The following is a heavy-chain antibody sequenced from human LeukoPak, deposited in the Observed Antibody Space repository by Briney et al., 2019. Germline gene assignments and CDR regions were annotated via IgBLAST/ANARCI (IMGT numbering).Heavy chain of an antibody. CDR3: ARDSRAYYGGNYFDY. Sequence: GGSLRLSCAASGFTFSSYWMHWVRQAPGKGLVWVSRINSDGSSTSYADSVKGRFTISRDNAKNTLYLQMNSLRAEDTAVYYCARDSRAYYGGNYFDYWGQGTLVTVSS. CDR2: INSDGSST. D-gene: IGHD4-23*01. J-gene: IGHJ4*02. CDR1: GFTFSSYW. V-gene: IGHV3-74*01.